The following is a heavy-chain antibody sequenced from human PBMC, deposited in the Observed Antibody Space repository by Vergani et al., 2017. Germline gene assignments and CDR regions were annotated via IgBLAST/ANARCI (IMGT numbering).Heavy chain of an antibody. J-gene: IGHJ3*02. V-gene: IGHV3-30*03. D-gene: IGHD3-22*01. CDR3: AILNTSYYDRIDAFDI. Sequence: QVQLVESGGGVGQPGGSLRLSCAAPGFTFSSYGMHLVRQAPGTGLEWVAVISYDGSNKYYADPVKGRFTSSRDNSKNTLYLQMNSLGAEDTAVYYCAILNTSYYDRIDAFDIWGEGGMVTVSS. CDR1: GFTFSSYG. CDR2: ISYDGSNK.